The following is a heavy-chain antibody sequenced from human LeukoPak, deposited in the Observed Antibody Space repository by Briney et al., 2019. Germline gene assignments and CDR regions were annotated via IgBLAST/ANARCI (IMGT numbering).Heavy chain of an antibody. D-gene: IGHD6-19*01. CDR3: ARRLAVAGTNAYYYYGMDV. Sequence: GESLKISCKGSGYSFTSYWIGWVRQMPGKGLEWRGIIYPGDSDTRYSPSFQGQVTISADKSISTAYLQWSSLKASDTAMYYCARRLAVAGTNAYYYYGMDVWGQGTTVTVSS. J-gene: IGHJ6*02. CDR1: GYSFTSYW. CDR2: IYPGDSDT. V-gene: IGHV5-51*01.